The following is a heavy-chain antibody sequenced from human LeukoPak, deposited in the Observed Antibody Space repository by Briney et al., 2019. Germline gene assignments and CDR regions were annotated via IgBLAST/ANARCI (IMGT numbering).Heavy chain of an antibody. J-gene: IGHJ4*02. CDR3: AKDATVTTGYYFDY. CDR1: GFTFSSYG. CDR2: IRYDGSNK. V-gene: IGHV3-30*02. Sequence: GGSLRLSCAASGFTFSSYGMHWVRQAPGKGLEWEAFIRYDGSNKYYADSVKGRFTISRDNSKNTLYLQMNSLRAEDTAVYYCAKDATVTTGYYFDYWGPGTLVTVSS. D-gene: IGHD4-17*01.